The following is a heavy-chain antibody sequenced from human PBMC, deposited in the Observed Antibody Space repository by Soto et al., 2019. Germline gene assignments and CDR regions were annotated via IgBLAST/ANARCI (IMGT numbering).Heavy chain of an antibody. CDR3: ARVRGDRTLASYYYYYMDV. CDR2: IYYSGST. CDR1: GGAISSYY. V-gene: IGHV4-59*01. J-gene: IGHJ6*03. Sequence: ETLSLTCTGCGGAISSYYWSWIRQPPGKGLGWIGYIYYSGSTNYNPSLKSRVTISVDTSKNQFSLKLSSVTAADTAVYYCARVRGDRTLASYYYYYMDVWGKGTTVT. D-gene: IGHD3-10*01.